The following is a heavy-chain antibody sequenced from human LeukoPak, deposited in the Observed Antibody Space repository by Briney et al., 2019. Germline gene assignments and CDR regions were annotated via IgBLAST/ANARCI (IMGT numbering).Heavy chain of an antibody. J-gene: IGHJ4*02. CDR2: ISYDGSNK. D-gene: IGHD3-22*01. Sequence: GGSLRLSCAASGFTFSSYGMHWVRQAPGKGLEWVAVISYDGSNKYYADSVKGRFTISGDNSKNTLYLQMNSLRVEDTAVYYCAKPYYYDSSGYIDYWGQGTLVTVSS. V-gene: IGHV3-30*18. CDR3: AKPYYYDSSGYIDY. CDR1: GFTFSSYG.